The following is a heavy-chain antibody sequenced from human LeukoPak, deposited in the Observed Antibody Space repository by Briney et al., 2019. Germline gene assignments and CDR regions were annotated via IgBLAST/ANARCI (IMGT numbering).Heavy chain of an antibody. CDR3: TGKYYYDSSGYYYADY. CDR2: IYHSGRT. V-gene: IGHV4-38-2*01. Sequence: SETLSLTCAVSGYSISSGYYWAWLRQTPGKGLEWIGSIYHSGRTYYNPSLKSRLTISLDTSKNQFSLKLSSVTAADTAVYYCTGKYYYDSSGYYYADYWGQGTLVTVSS. D-gene: IGHD3-22*01. CDR1: GYSISSGYY. J-gene: IGHJ4*02.